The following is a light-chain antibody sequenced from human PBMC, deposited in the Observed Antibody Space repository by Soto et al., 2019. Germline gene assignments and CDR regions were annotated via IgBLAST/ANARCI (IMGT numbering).Light chain of an antibody. CDR2: AAS. CDR3: EQTYSTPVT. CDR1: QNIYNY. J-gene: IGKJ5*01. Sequence: DIQMTQSPSSLSASVGGRVTVTCRTSQNIYNYLNWYQQKPGKAPKLLIYAASSVQSGVPLRFSGSGSGTDFTLTISSLQPEDFATYYCEQTYSTPVTFGQGTRLEVK. V-gene: IGKV1-39*01.